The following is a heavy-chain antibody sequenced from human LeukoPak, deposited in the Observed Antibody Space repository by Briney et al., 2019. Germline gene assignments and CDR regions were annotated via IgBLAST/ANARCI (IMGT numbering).Heavy chain of an antibody. Sequence: GGSLRLSRAASGFTFSSQSMTWVRQAPGKGLEWVSGISGSGDNTYYGDSVKGRFTISRDNSKSTMYLQMNSLRVEDTAVYYCVKWTGYGMNWGQGTLVTVSS. CDR1: GFTFSSQS. V-gene: IGHV3-23*01. CDR2: ISGSGDNT. J-gene: IGHJ4*02. D-gene: IGHD3/OR15-3a*01. CDR3: VKWTGYGMN.